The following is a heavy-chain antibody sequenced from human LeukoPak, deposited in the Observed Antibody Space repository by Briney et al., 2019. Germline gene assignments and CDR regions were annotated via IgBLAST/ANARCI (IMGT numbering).Heavy chain of an antibody. D-gene: IGHD3-22*01. CDR1: GGSISSYY. V-gene: IGHV4-4*07. J-gene: IGHJ3*02. CDR3: ARVDYDDSGRAFDI. CDR2: IYSSGST. Sequence: PSETLSLTCTVSGGSISSYYWSWIRQPAGKGLEWIGRIYSSGSTKYNTSLKTRVTLSVDTSKNQFSLKLTSVTAADTAVYYCARVDYDDSGRAFDIWGQGTMVTVSS.